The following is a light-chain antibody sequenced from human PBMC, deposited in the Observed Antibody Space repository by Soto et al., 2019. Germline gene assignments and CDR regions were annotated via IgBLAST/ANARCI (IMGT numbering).Light chain of an antibody. V-gene: IGKV1-5*03. Sequence: DLQMTQSPSTLSASVGDRVSITCRASQSISTYLAWYQQKPGRAPQALIYRASSLGSGVPARFSGSGYGTGFTLTISSLLPDDFSTYYCQQYNEYPSTFGQGTKLEIK. CDR3: QQYNEYPST. J-gene: IGKJ2*01. CDR2: RAS. CDR1: QSISTY.